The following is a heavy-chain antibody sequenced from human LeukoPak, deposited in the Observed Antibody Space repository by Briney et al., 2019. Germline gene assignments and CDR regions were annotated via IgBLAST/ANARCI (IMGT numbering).Heavy chain of an antibody. D-gene: IGHD3-22*01. CDR1: GGSISSGSYY. V-gene: IGHV4-61*02. J-gene: IGHJ5*02. CDR2: IYTSGST. Sequence: SETLSLTCTVSGGSISSGSYYWSWIRQPAGKGLEWIGRIYTSGSTNYNPSLKSRVTISVDTSKNQFSLKLSSVTAADTAVYYCARSQGSSGYYANWFDPWGQGTLVTVSS. CDR3: ARSQGSSGYYANWFDP.